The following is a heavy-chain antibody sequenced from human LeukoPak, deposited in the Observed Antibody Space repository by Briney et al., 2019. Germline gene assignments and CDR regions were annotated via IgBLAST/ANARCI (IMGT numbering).Heavy chain of an antibody. CDR1: GFTFSSYA. J-gene: IGHJ4*02. CDR2: ISYDGSNK. V-gene: IGHV3-30*04. CDR3: ARDTSDTAMVFDY. Sequence: GGSLRLSCAASGFTFSSYAMHWVRQAPGEGLEWVAVISYDGSNKYYADSVKGRFTISRDNSKNTLYLQMNSLRAEDTAVYYCARDTSDTAMVFDYWGQGTLVTVSS. D-gene: IGHD5-18*01.